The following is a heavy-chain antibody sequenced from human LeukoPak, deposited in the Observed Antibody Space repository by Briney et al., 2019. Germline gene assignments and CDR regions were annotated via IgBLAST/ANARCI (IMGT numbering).Heavy chain of an antibody. J-gene: IGHJ4*02. CDR3: ARGYCSGGSCYRPYYFDY. CDR2: ISSSSSYI. CDR1: GFTFSSYS. Sequence: GGSLRLSCAASGFTFSSYSMNWVRQAPGKGLEWVSSISSSSSYIYYADSVKGRFAISRDNAKNSLYLQMNSLRAEDTAVYYCARGYCSGGSCYRPYYFDYWGQGTLVTVSS. V-gene: IGHV3-21*01. D-gene: IGHD2-15*01.